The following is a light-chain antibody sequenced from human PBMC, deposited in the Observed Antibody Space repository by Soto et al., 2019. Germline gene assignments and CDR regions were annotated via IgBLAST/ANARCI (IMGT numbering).Light chain of an antibody. Sequence: EIVMTQSPATLSVSPGERATLSCRASQSVSSNFAWYQQKPGQAPRLLTYDASTRATGIPARFSGSGSGTEFTLTISSLQSEDFAVYYCQQYKKWPRTFGHGTKVEIK. CDR2: DAS. V-gene: IGKV3-15*01. J-gene: IGKJ1*01. CDR3: QQYKKWPRT. CDR1: QSVSSN.